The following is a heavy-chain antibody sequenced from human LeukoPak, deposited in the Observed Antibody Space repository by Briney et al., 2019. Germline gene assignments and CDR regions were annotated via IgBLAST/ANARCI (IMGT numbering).Heavy chain of an antibody. D-gene: IGHD1-26*01. CDR3: ARDRIVGGRPSLDY. J-gene: IGHJ4*02. CDR1: GFTFNGYE. Sequence: PGGSLRLSCAASGFTFNGYEMNWVRQAPGKGLEWVSYISSSGTIAYYADFVKGRFTISRDNAKNSLYLQMNSLRAEDTAVYYCARDRIVGGRPSLDYWGLGTLVTVSS. V-gene: IGHV3-48*03. CDR2: ISSSGTIA.